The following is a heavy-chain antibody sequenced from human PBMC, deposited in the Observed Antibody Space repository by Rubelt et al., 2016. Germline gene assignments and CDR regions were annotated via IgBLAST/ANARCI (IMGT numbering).Heavy chain of an antibody. CDR1: GGSISSSSYY. CDR3: ARHEDGYNYAFDY. D-gene: IGHD5-24*01. CDR2: SYSRGST. V-gene: IGHV4-61*05. Sequence: QLQLQESGPGLVKPSETLSLTCTVSGGSISSSSYYWSWIRQPPGKGLEWIGYSYSRGSTNYNPSLKSRVTISVDTSKNQFSLKLSSVTAADTAVYYCARHEDGYNYAFDYWGQGTLVTVSS. J-gene: IGHJ4*02.